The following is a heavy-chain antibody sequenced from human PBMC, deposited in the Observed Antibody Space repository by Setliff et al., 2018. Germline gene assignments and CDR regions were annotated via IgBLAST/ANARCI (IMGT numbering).Heavy chain of an antibody. J-gene: IGHJ3*01. CDR3: ARDAPKVVDKFDL. CDR1: GYTFTSYG. Sequence: ASVKVSCKASGYTFTSYGIDWVRQAPGQGLEWLGWISPYNGNTDYVYNVRDRITMTTDTSTGTAYMELRSLTSDDSAVYYCARDAPKVVDKFDLWGQGTKVTVSS. D-gene: IGHD3-22*01. CDR2: ISPYNGNT. V-gene: IGHV1-18*01.